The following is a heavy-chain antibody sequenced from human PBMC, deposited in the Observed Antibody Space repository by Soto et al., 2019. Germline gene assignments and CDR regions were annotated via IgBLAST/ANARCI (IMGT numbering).Heavy chain of an antibody. J-gene: IGHJ3*01. D-gene: IGHD4-17*01. CDR3: AADRNGDSDAFDF. CDR2: IVVGSGTT. V-gene: IGHV1-58*01. CDR1: GFTFSTSA. Sequence: SVKVSCKTSGFTFSTSAVQWVRQARGQRLEWIGWIVVGSGTTNHAQKFQGRITITRDMSTSTAYMELSSLRSEDTAVYYCAADRNGDSDAFDFWGQGTMVTVSS.